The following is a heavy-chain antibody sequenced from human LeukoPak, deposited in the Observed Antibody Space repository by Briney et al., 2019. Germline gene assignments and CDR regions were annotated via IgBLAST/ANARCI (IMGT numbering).Heavy chain of an antibody. V-gene: IGHV1-18*04. J-gene: IGHJ4*02. D-gene: IGHD6-13*01. CDR2: ISAYNGNT. CDR3: ARTITGVAAGYNDY. Sequence: ASVKVSCKASGYTFTSYGISWVRQAPGQGLEWMGWISAYNGNTNYAQKLQGRVTMTTDTSTSTAYMELRSLRSDDTAVYYCARTITGVAAGYNDYWGQGTLVTVSS. CDR1: GYTFTSYG.